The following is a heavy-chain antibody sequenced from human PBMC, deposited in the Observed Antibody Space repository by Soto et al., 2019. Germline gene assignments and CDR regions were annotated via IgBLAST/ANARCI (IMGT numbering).Heavy chain of an antibody. CDR3: ARTVAVAGFEDENNWFDP. J-gene: IGHJ5*02. CDR2: IYPGDSDT. D-gene: IGHD6-19*01. V-gene: IGHV5-51*01. CDR1: GYSFTSYW. Sequence: EVQLVQSGAEVKKPGESLKISCKGSGYSFTSYWIGWVRQMPGKGLEWMGIIYPGDSDTRYSPSFQGQVTISADKSISTAYLQWSSLKASDTAMYYCARTVAVAGFEDENNWFDPWGQGTLVTVSS.